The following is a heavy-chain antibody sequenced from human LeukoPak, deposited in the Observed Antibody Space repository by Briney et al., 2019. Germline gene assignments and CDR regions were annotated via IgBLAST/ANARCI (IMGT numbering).Heavy chain of an antibody. J-gene: IGHJ4*02. Sequence: SQTLSLTCAISGDSVSNNSGAWNWLRQSPSRGLQWLGRTYYRSKWYNDYAVSVKSRITINPDTSKNQFSLQLNSVSPEDTAVDYCARTMADTVAVDYWGQGTLVTVSS. D-gene: IGHD4-11*01. V-gene: IGHV6-1*01. CDR1: GDSVSNNSGA. CDR2: TYYRSKWYN. CDR3: ARTMADTVAVDY.